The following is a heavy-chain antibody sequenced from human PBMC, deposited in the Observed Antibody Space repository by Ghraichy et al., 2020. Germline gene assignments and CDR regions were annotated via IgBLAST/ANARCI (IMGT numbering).Heavy chain of an antibody. J-gene: IGHJ6*02. D-gene: IGHD3-22*01. CDR2: ISAYNGNT. V-gene: IGHV1-18*01. CDR1: GYTFTSYG. CDR3: AREVGYYDSSGYSYYYYYYGMDV. Sequence: ASVKVSCKASGYTFTSYGISWVRQAPGQGLEWMGWISAYNGNTNYAQKLQGRVTMTTDTSTSTAYMELRSLRSDDTAVYYCAREVGYYDSSGYSYYYYYYGMDVWGQGTTVTVSS.